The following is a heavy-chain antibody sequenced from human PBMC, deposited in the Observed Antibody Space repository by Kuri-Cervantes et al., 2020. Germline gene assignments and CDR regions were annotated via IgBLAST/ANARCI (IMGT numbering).Heavy chain of an antibody. CDR3: AKDPGDSNYYFDY. V-gene: IGHV4-39*02. CDR2: ISYSGST. D-gene: IGHD3-22*01. CDR1: GGSISSSSYY. J-gene: IGHJ4*02. Sequence: SETLSLTCTVSGGSISSSSYYWGWIRQPPGKGLEWIGSISYSGSTYYNPSLKSRVTISVDTSKNQFSLKLSSVTAADTAVYYCAKDPGDSNYYFDYWGQGTLVTVSS.